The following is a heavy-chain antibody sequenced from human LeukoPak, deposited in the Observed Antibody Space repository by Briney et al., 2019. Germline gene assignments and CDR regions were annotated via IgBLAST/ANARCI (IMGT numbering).Heavy chain of an antibody. V-gene: IGHV1-2*02. D-gene: IGHD1-26*01. CDR2: INPNSDGT. Sequence: ASVKVSCKASGYIFTAYYIHWVRQAPGQGPEWMGWINPNSDGTKFAQKFQGRVTMTRDTFISTAYMELSRLESDDTAVYYCARSREVPHFDLWGQGTLITVSS. CDR3: ARSREVPHFDL. CDR1: GYIFTAYY. J-gene: IGHJ4*02.